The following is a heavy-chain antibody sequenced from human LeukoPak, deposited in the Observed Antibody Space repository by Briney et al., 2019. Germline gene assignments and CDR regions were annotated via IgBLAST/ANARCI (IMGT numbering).Heavy chain of an antibody. CDR3: ARVRWFGELFSDY. D-gene: IGHD3-10*01. J-gene: IGHJ4*02. CDR1: GYSFTNYG. CDR2: ISVNNADT. V-gene: IGHV1-18*01. Sequence: ASVKVSCKASGYSFTNYGISWVRQAPGQGLQWMGWISVNNADTNYAQNFQGRVTLTTDTSTGTAYMELRSLRSDDTAVYYCARVRWFGELFSDYWGQGTLVTVSS.